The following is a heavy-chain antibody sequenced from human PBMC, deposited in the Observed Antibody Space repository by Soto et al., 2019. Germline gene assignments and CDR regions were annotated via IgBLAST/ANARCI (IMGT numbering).Heavy chain of an antibody. CDR2: ISGYNGNI. CDR1: GYTFTSYG. D-gene: IGHD2-21*01. CDR3: ARVGIGIYYYAGMDV. Sequence: QVQLVQSGVEVKKPGASVKVSCKTSGYTFTSYGISWVRQPPGQGLEWMGWISGYNGNINYAQTVQGRVSMTTDTSTSTAYMELRSLRSDDSAVYYCARVGIGIYYYAGMDVWGQGTTVTVSS. J-gene: IGHJ6*02. V-gene: IGHV1-18*01.